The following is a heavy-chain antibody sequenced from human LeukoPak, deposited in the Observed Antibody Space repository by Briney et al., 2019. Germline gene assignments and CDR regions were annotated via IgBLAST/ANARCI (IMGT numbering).Heavy chain of an antibody. CDR3: ARDPRQEGWFDP. CDR2: INPNSGGT. Sequence: ASVKVSCKASGYTFTGYYMHWVRQAPGQGLEWMGRINPNSGGTNYAQKFQGTVTMTRDKSISTASMDLSRLRSDDTAVYYCARDPRQEGWFDPWGQGTLVTVSS. J-gene: IGHJ5*02. V-gene: IGHV1-2*06. CDR1: GYTFTGYY.